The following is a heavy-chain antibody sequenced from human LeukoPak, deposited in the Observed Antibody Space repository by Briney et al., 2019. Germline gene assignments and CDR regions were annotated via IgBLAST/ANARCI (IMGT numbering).Heavy chain of an antibody. Sequence: GASVKVSCKASGYTFRSYEINWVRQAPGQGLEWVGWIHPNSGKTGYAQKFQGRVTMTRDTSTETAFMELSRLKFDDTAIFYCARGHFGGNRYFDIWGQGTLVTVSS. J-gene: IGHJ4*02. V-gene: IGHV1-8*01. CDR3: ARGHFGGNRYFDI. D-gene: IGHD4-23*01. CDR1: GYTFRSYE. CDR2: IHPNSGKT.